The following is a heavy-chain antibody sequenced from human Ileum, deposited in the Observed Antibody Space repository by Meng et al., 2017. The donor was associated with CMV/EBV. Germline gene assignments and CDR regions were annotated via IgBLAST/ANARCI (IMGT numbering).Heavy chain of an antibody. CDR1: GYTFTGYY. CDR2: INPNSGGT. D-gene: IGHD3-9*01. V-gene: IGHV1-2*02. CDR3: ARDVDDILTGYYSGMDV. J-gene: IGHJ6*02. Sequence: ASVKVSCKASGYTFTGYYMHWVRQAPGQGLEWMGWINPNSGGTNYAQKFQGRVTMTRDTSINTAYMELSRLRSDDTAVYYCARDVDDILTGYYSGMDVWGQGTTVIVSS.